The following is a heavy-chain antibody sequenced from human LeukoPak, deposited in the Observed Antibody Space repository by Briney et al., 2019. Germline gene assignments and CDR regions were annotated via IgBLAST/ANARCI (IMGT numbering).Heavy chain of an antibody. Sequence: GGSLRLSCVASGFIVSSNYMSWVRQAPGKGLEWVSVIYSGGRTYYADSVKGRFTISRDNSKSTLYLQMNSLRAADTAVYYCARVYSSSGGEGWFDPWGQGTLVTVSS. D-gene: IGHD6-6*01. CDR1: GFIVSSNY. V-gene: IGHV3-53*01. CDR3: ARVYSSSGGEGWFDP. J-gene: IGHJ5*02. CDR2: IYSGGRT.